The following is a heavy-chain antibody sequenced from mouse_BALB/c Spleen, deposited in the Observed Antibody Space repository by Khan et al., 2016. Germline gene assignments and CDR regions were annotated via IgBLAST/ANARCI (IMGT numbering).Heavy chain of an antibody. CDR2: INPESSSI. CDR3: ACGNYYAMDY. CDR1: GFDFSRFW. J-gene: IGHJ4*01. Sequence: VKLLESGGGLVQPGGSLRLSCAASGFDFSRFWMNWVRQAPGKGLEWIGEINPESSSINYTPSLKDKFIISRDNAKNTLLLQMSNVRSEDTALSYCACGNYYAMDYWGQGTSVTVSS. V-gene: IGHV4-1*02. D-gene: IGHD2-1*01.